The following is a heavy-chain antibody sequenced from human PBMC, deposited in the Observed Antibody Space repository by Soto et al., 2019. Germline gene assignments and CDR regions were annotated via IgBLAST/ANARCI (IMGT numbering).Heavy chain of an antibody. J-gene: IGHJ6*02. Sequence: GASVKVSCKASGGTFSSYAISWVRQAPGQGLEWMGGIIPIFGTANYAQKFQGRVTITADKSTSTAYMELSSLRSEDTAVYYCARDQSPSSGWPGMDVWGQGTTVTVSS. V-gene: IGHV1-69*06. D-gene: IGHD6-19*01. CDR3: ARDQSPSSGWPGMDV. CDR2: IIPIFGTA. CDR1: GGTFSSYA.